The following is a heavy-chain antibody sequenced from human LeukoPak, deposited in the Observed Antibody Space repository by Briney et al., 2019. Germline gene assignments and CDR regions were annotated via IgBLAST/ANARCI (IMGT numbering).Heavy chain of an antibody. J-gene: IGHJ4*02. CDR2: INPSGGST. D-gene: IGHD4-17*01. CDR1: GYTFTSYY. Sequence: ASVNVSCKASGYTFTSYYMHWARQAPGQGLEWMGIINPSGGSTSYAQKFQGRVTMTRDTSTSTVYMELSSLRSEDTAVYYCARTKRTTVTFDYWGQGTLVTVSS. CDR3: ARTKRTTVTFDY. V-gene: IGHV1-46*01.